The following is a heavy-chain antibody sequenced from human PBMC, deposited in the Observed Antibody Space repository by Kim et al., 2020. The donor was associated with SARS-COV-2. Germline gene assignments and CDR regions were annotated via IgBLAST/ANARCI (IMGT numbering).Heavy chain of an antibody. CDR2: T. CDR3: ARDRQGELERN. V-gene: IGHV4-59*01. J-gene: IGHJ4*02. Sequence: TNHNPSPESRVTISVDTSKNQFSLKLSSVTAADTAVYYWARDRQGELERNWGQGTLVTVSS. D-gene: IGHD1-1*01.